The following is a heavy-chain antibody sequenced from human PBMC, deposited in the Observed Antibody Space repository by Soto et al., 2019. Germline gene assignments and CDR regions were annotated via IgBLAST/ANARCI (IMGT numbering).Heavy chain of an antibody. V-gene: IGHV1-69*12. J-gene: IGHJ6*02. CDR1: GGTFSSYA. CDR2: IIPIFGTA. CDR3: ARDTAMDDYYYYGMDV. Sequence: QVQLVQSGAEMKKHGSSVNVSCKASGGTFSSYAISWVRQAPGQGLEWMGGIIPIFGTANYAQKFQGRVTITADESTSTAYMELSSLRSEDTAVYYCARDTAMDDYYYYGMDVWGQGTTVTVSS. D-gene: IGHD5-18*01.